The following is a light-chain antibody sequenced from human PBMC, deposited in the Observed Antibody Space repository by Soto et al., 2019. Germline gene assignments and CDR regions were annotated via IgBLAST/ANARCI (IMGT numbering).Light chain of an antibody. CDR3: QHYNNWPSLT. V-gene: IGKV3-15*01. CDR2: GAS. J-gene: IGKJ4*01. Sequence: EIVMTQSPATLSVSPGERATLSCRASQSVSSNLAWYQQKPGQAPRRLIYGASARATGVPARFSGSGSGTEFTLTISSLQSEDFSVYYCQHYNNWPSLTFGGGTKVEIK. CDR1: QSVSSN.